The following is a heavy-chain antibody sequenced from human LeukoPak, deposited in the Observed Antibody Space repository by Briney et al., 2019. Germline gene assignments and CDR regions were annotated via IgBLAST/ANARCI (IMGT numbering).Heavy chain of an antibody. V-gene: IGHV1-2*06. D-gene: IGHD6-13*01. J-gene: IGHJ4*02. CDR2: IDPNSGGT. Sequence: ASVKVSCKASGYTFTGYYMHWVRQAPGQGLEWMGRIDPNSGGTNYAQKFQARVTMTRDTSISTAYMELSRLRSDDTAVYYCARVGSSSWYSFDYWGQGNLVTVSS. CDR3: ARVGSSSWYSFDY. CDR1: GYTFTGYY.